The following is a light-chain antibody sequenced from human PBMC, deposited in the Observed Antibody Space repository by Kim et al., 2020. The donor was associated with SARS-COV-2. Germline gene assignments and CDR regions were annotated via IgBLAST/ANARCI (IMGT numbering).Light chain of an antibody. Sequence: EIVLTQSPGTLSLSPGERATLSCGASQRVSSSDLAWYQQKPGQAPRLLIYGASSRATGIPDRFSGSGSGTDFTLTISRLEPEDFAVYYCRQYGSTPLTFGGGTKVDIK. CDR1: QRVSSSD. CDR3: RQYGSTPLT. CDR2: GAS. J-gene: IGKJ4*02. V-gene: IGKV3-20*01.